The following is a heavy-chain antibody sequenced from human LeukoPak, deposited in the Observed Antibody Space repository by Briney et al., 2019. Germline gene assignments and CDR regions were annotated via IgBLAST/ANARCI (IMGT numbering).Heavy chain of an antibody. J-gene: IGHJ4*02. Sequence: LETLSLTCAVYGGSFSGYYWSWIRQPPGKGLEWIGEINHSGSTNYNPSLKSRVTISVDTSKNQFSLKLSSVTAADTAVYYCARQAYAAATDYWGQGTLVTVSS. D-gene: IGHD6-13*01. CDR2: INHSGST. CDR1: GGSFSGYY. V-gene: IGHV4-34*01. CDR3: ARQAYAAATDY.